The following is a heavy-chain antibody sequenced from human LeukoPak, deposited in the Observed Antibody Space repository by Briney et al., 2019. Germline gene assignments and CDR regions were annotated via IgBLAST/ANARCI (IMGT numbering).Heavy chain of an antibody. Sequence: PSETLPLTCAVTGASISTYYWSWIRQPAGKGLEWPGRIYNTGIIYYNPSLKSRVTMSVDTSKNQFSLKVISVTSADTAVYYCARETFYDHDTSGSYLWLPGMTRNNWFDPWGQGTLVTVSS. J-gene: IGHJ5*02. V-gene: IGHV4-4*07. CDR1: GASISTYY. CDR2: IYNTGII. D-gene: IGHD3-22*01. CDR3: ARETFYDHDTSGSYLWLPGMTRNNWFDP.